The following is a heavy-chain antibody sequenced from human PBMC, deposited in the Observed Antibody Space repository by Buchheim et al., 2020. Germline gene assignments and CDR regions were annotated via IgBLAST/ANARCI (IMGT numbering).Heavy chain of an antibody. CDR2: INSDGSST. D-gene: IGHD3-3*01. CDR3: ASFGFLEWLPSRVLSYGMDV. CDR1: GFTFSSYW. Sequence: EVQLVESGGGLVQPGGSLRLSCAASGFTFSSYWMHWVRQAPGKGLVWVSRINSDGSSTSYADSVKGRFTISRDNAKNTLYLQMNSLRAEDTAVYYCASFGFLEWLPSRVLSYGMDVWGQGTT. J-gene: IGHJ6*02. V-gene: IGHV3-74*01.